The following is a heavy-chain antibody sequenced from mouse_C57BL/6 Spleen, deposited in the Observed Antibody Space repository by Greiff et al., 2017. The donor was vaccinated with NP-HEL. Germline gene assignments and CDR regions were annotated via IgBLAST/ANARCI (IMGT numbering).Heavy chain of an antibody. CDR3: AREGSGSSYDFDY. Sequence: LQESGPELVKPGASVKISCKASGYSFTDYNMNWVKQSNGKSLEWIGVINPNYGTTSINQKFKGKATLTVDQSSSTAYMLLNSLTSEDSAVYYYAREGSGSSYDFDYWGQSTTLTVAS. V-gene: IGHV1-39*01. CDR2: INPNYGTT. D-gene: IGHD1-1*01. CDR1: GYSFTDYN. J-gene: IGHJ2*01.